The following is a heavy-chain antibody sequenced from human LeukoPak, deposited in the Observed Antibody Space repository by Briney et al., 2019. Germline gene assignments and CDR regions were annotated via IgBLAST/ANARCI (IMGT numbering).Heavy chain of an antibody. J-gene: IGHJ5*02. CDR2: ISSSGSTI. D-gene: IGHD4-11*01. Sequence: GGSLRLSCAASGFTFSDYYMSWIRQAPGKGLEWVSYISSSGSTIYYADSVKGRFTISRDNAKNSLYLQMNSLRAEDTAVYYCAKEETKLQYTGPNWFDPWGQGTLVTVSS. CDR3: AKEETKLQYTGPNWFDP. CDR1: GFTFSDYY. V-gene: IGHV3-11*01.